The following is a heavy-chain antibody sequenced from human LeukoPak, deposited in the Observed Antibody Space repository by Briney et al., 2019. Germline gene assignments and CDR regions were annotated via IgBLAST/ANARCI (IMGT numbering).Heavy chain of an antibody. D-gene: IGHD3-10*01. V-gene: IGHV4-34*01. CDR1: GGSFSGYY. J-gene: IGHJ4*02. CDR2: INHSGST. CDR3: ARGLLLGYYYGSGSYYNETIDY. Sequence: SETLSLTCAVYGGSFSGYYWSWIRQPPGKGLEWIGEINHSGSTNYNPSLKSRVTISVDTSKNQFSLKLSSVTAADTAVYYCARGLLLGYYYGSGSYYNETIDYWGQGTLVTVSS.